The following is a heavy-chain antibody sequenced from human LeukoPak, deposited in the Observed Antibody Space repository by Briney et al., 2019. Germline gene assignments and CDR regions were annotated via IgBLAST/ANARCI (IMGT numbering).Heavy chain of an antibody. CDR3: AKPGAVAGTWGFDY. D-gene: IGHD6-19*01. V-gene: IGHV3-23*01. CDR2: ISGSGGST. J-gene: IGHJ4*02. CDR1: GSTFSSYA. Sequence: GGSLRLSCAASGSTFSSYAMSWVRQAPGKGLEWVSAISGSGGSTYYADSVKGRFTISRDNSKNTLYLQMNSLRAEDTAVYYCAKPGAVAGTWGFDYWGQGTLVTVSS.